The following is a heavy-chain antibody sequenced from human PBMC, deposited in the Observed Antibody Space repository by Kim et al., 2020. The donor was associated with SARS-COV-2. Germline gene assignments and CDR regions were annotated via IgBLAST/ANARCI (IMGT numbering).Heavy chain of an antibody. D-gene: IGHD2-2*01. Sequence: GGSLRLSCEASGFTFTSYAMTWVRQAPVKGLEWVASIGITGGNTYYADSVKGRFTISRDNSRDTLFLHMNSLRAEDTAVYYCTKRTSGAWPFDYWGQGTLVTVSS. CDR1: GFTFTSYA. CDR3: TKRTSGAWPFDY. CDR2: IGITGGNT. J-gene: IGHJ4*02. V-gene: IGHV3-23*01.